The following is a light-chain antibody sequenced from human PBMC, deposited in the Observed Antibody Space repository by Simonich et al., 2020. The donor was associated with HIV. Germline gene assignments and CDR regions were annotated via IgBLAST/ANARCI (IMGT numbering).Light chain of an antibody. J-gene: IGKJ1*01. CDR1: KNIFYNSNTKNY. CDR2: WTS. CDR3: QQYYSTPWT. V-gene: IGKV4-1*01. Sequence: DIVMTQSPDSLAVSLGERATINCKSSKNIFYNSNTKNYLAWYQQKPGQPPKLIIYWTSTRESGVPYRFSGSGSGTDFTLTISSLQAEDVAVYYCQQYYSTPWTFGQGTKVEIK.